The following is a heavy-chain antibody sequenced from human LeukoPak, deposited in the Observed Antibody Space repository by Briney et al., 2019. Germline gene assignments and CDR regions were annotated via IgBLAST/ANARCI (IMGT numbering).Heavy chain of an antibody. D-gene: IGHD1-7*01. CDR3: AKEARTGTRLAYNWFDP. J-gene: IGHJ5*02. CDR2: IYTSGST. Sequence: TSETLSLTCTVSGGSISSGDYYWRWIRQPAGRGLEWIGRIYTSGSTNYNPSLKSRVTMSVDTSKNQFSLKLSSVTAAVTALYYCAKEARTGTRLAYNWFDPCGPGSLVTVSS. CDR1: GGSISSGDYY. V-gene: IGHV4-61*02.